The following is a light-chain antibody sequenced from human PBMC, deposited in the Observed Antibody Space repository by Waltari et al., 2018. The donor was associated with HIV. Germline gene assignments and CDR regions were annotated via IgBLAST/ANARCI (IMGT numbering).Light chain of an antibody. Sequence: QSVLTQPPSASGTPGQRVTISCSGSSSNIGSNYVYWYQQLPGTAPKLLIYRNNPRPSGVPVRFSGSKSGTSASLAISGLRSEDEADYYCAAWDDSLLVFGGGTKLTVL. CDR3: AAWDDSLLV. V-gene: IGLV1-47*01. J-gene: IGLJ2*01. CDR1: SSNIGSNY. CDR2: RNN.